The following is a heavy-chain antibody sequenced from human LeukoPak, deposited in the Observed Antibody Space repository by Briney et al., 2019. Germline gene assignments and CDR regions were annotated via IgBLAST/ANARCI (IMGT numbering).Heavy chain of an antibody. CDR3: ARRGSSSSPYYYGMDV. D-gene: IGHD6-6*01. CDR2: INPNSGGT. Sequence: ASVKVSCKASGYTFTSYAMHWVRQAPGQGLEWMGWINPNSGGTNYAQKFQGWVTMTRDTSISTAYMELSRLRSDDTAVYYCARRGSSSSPYYYGMDVWGQGTTVTVSS. CDR1: GYTFTSYA. J-gene: IGHJ6*02. V-gene: IGHV1-2*04.